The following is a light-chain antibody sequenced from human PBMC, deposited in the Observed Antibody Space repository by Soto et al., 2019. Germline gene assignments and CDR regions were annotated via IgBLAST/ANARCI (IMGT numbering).Light chain of an antibody. CDR3: CSYTSRSTLV. Sequence: QSVLTQPASVSGSPGQSITISCTGTNSDVGGFNYVSWYQQHPDKAPKLIIFEVTDRPSGVSNRFSGSKSGYTASLTISGLQSEDEAEYYCCSYTSRSTLVFGGGTKLTVL. V-gene: IGLV2-14*01. CDR2: EVT. J-gene: IGLJ2*01. CDR1: NSDVGGFNY.